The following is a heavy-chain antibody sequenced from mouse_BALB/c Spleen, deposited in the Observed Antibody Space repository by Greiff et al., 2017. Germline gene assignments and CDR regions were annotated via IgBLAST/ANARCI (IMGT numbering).Heavy chain of an antibody. CDR3: ARAGEDNRMAY. V-gene: IGHV14-3*02. CDR1: GFNFTGSW. Sequence: VHVQQSGAELVKPGASVKLSCTASGFNFTGSWMHWVKQRPGQGLEWIGKIDPANGNTKYDPKFKGKATMTADTSSSTAYLQLSSLTSEDSAVYYCARAGEDNRMAYWGQGTLVTVSS. CDR2: IDPANGNT. J-gene: IGHJ3*01. D-gene: IGHD6-1*01.